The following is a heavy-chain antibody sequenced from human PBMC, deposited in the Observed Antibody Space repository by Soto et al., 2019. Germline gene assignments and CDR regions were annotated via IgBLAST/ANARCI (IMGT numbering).Heavy chain of an antibody. CDR2: ISYDGSNK. CDR3: ARDPYSGSRPLDY. V-gene: IGHV3-30-3*01. J-gene: IGHJ4*02. CDR1: GFTFSSYA. Sequence: GGSLRLSCAASGFTFSSYAMHWVRQAPGKGLEWVAVISYDGSNKYYADSVKGRFTISRDNSKNTLYLQMNSLRAEDTAVYYCARDPYSGSRPLDYWGQGTLVTVSS. D-gene: IGHD1-26*01.